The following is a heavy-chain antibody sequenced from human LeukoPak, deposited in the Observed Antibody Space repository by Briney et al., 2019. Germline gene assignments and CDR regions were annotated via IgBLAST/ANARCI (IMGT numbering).Heavy chain of an antibody. CDR1: GGSISSSSYY. CDR2: IYYSGST. J-gene: IGHJ6*03. CDR3: ARVVSSYYSGWYEGPGDYYYYMDV. V-gene: IGHV4-39*07. Sequence: SETLSLTCTVSGGSISSSSYYWGWIRQPPGKGLEWIGSIYYSGSTYYNPSLKSRVTISVDTSKNQFSLKLSSVTVADTAVYYCARVVSSYYSGWYEGPGDYYYYMDVWGKGTTVTVSS. D-gene: IGHD6-19*01.